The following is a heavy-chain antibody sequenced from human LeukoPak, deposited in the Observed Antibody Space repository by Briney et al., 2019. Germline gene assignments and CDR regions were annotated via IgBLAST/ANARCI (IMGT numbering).Heavy chain of an antibody. V-gene: IGHV7-4-1*02. Sequence: ASVKISCKASGYTFTSYAMNWVRQAPGQGLEWMGWINTNTGNPTYAQGFTGRFVFSLDTSVSTAYLQISSLKAEDTAVYYCARSIYCSSTSCYDGAFDIWGQGTMVTVSS. CDR1: GYTFTSYA. D-gene: IGHD2-2*01. CDR2: INTNTGNP. J-gene: IGHJ3*02. CDR3: ARSIYCSSTSCYDGAFDI.